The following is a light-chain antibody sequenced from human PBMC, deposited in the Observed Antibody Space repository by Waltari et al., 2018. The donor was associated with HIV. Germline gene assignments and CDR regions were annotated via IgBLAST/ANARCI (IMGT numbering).Light chain of an antibody. CDR1: HNITSRY. CDR3: QQYDGSPT. Sequence: VLTQSPGTLSSSPGERATLSCRASHNITSRYLAWYQQRPGQAPRLLIYNTFDRAAGIPDRFSGSGSGAYFTLTISRLEPEDSAVYHCQQYDGSPTFGLGTKLEIK. V-gene: IGKV3-20*01. J-gene: IGKJ2*01. CDR2: NTF.